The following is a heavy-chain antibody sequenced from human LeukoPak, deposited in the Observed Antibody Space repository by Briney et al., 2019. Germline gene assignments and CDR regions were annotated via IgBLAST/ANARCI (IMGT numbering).Heavy chain of an antibody. J-gene: IGHJ4*02. CDR2: INPNNGGT. D-gene: IGHD6-19*01. CDR3: ARDLSGWYGDFDY. CDR1: GYTFTGYY. Sequence: ASVKVSCKASGYTFTGYYIHWVRRAPGQGLEWMGRINPNNGGTNYAQKFQGRVTMTRDTSISTAYMELSRLRSDDTAVYYCARDLSGWYGDFDYWGQGTLVTVSS. V-gene: IGHV1-2*06.